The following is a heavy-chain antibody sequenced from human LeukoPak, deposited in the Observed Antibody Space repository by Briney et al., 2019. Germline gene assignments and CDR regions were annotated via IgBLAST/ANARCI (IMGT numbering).Heavy chain of an antibody. CDR3: AKDHEPYDYEIPGTHDY. CDR2: ISGSGGST. Sequence: PGGSLRLSCAASGFTFSSYGMSWVRQAPGKGLEWVSAISGSGGSTYYADSVKGRFTISRDNSKNTLYLQMNSLRAEDTAVYYCAKDHEPYDYEIPGTHDYWGQGTLVTVSS. CDR1: GFTFSSYG. D-gene: IGHD1-14*01. J-gene: IGHJ4*02. V-gene: IGHV3-23*01.